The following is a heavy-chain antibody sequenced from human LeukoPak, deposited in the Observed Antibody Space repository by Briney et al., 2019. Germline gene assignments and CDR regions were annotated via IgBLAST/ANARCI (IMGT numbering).Heavy chain of an antibody. V-gene: IGHV4-30-4*01. CDR2: ISYSGST. CDR1: GGSINSGDYY. J-gene: IGHJ3*02. CDR3: ARVDDSGAFDI. Sequence: PSETLSLTCTVSGGSINSGDYYWSWIRQTPGTGLEWIGYISYSGSTYYNPSLKSRVTISVDTSKNQFSLKLSFVTAADTAVYYCARVDDSGAFDIWGQGTMVTVSS. D-gene: IGHD3-22*01.